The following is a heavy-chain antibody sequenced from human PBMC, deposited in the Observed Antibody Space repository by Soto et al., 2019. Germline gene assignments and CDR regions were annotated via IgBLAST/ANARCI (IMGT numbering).Heavy chain of an antibody. J-gene: IGHJ4*02. D-gene: IGHD2-21*01. CDR1: GGTFSSYA. Sequence: SVKVSCKASGGTFSSYAISWVRQAPGQGLEWMGGIIPIFGTANYAQKFQGRVTITADESTSTAYMELSSLRSEDTAVYYCARSYRPLGGGGAGGKYFFDYWGQGTLVTVS. V-gene: IGHV1-69*13. CDR3: ARSYRPLGGGGAGGKYFFDY. CDR2: IIPIFGTA.